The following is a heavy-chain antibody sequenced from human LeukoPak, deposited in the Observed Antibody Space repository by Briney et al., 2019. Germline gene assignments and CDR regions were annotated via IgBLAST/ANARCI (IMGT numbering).Heavy chain of an antibody. CDR2: ISAYNGNT. J-gene: IGHJ4*02. CDR1: GGTFSSYA. V-gene: IGHV1-18*01. D-gene: IGHD6-19*01. CDR3: ARDFGSSGWYEVDY. Sequence: ASVKVSCKASGGTFSSYAISWVRQAPGQGLEWMGWISAYNGNTNYAQKLQGRVTMTTDTSTSTAYMELRSLRSDDTAVYYCARDFGSSGWYEVDYWGQGTLVTVSS.